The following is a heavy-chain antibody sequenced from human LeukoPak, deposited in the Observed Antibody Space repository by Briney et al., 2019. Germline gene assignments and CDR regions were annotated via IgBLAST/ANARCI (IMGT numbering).Heavy chain of an antibody. Sequence: PGGSLRLSCAASGFTFNSYEMNWVRQAPGKGLEWVSYISSSGRTIYYADSVKGRFTISRDNAKNSLYLQMNSLRVEDTAVYYCAELGITMIGGVWGKGTTVTISS. CDR3: AELGITMIGGV. CDR1: GFTFNSYE. J-gene: IGHJ6*04. D-gene: IGHD3-10*02. V-gene: IGHV3-48*03. CDR2: ISSSGRTI.